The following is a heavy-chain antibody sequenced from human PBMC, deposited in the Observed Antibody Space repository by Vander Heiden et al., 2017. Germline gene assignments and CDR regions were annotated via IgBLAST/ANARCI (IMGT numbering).Heavy chain of an antibody. Sequence: QVQLQESGPGLVKPSQTLSLTCTVSGGSISRGGYSWSWIRQHPGKGLEWIGYIYYSGGTYYNPSLKSCVTISVDTSKNQFSLKLSSVTAADTAVYYWAGDRGGELLDYWGQGTLVTVSS. CDR1: GGSISRGGYS. CDR3: AGDRGGELLDY. J-gene: IGHJ4*02. V-gene: IGHV4-31*03. CDR2: IYYSGGT. D-gene: IGHD1-26*01.